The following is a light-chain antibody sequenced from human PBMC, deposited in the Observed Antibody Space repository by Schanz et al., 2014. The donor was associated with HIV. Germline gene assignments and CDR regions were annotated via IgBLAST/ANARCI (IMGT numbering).Light chain of an antibody. J-gene: IGLJ2*01. V-gene: IGLV1-47*01. CDR3: CSLAGGTTLV. Sequence: QSVLTQPPSVSGTPGQRVTISCSGSRSNIGSNYVYWYQQFPGTAPKLLIYENNHRPSGVPDRISGSKSGNTASLTISGLQAEDEADYYCCSLAGGTTLVFGGGTKLTVL. CDR2: ENN. CDR1: RSNIGSNY.